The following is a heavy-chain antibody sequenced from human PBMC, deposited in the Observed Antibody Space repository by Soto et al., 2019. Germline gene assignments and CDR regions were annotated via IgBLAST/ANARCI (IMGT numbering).Heavy chain of an antibody. D-gene: IGHD3-10*01. V-gene: IGHV3-13*01. CDR1: GFTFSSYD. CDR3: ARGLRSTGGYYYYCYDMDV. CDR2: IGTAGDT. Sequence: EVQLVESGGGLVQPGGSLRLSCAASGFTFSSYDMHWVRQATGKGLEWVSAIGTAGDTYYPGSVKGRFTISRENAKNSLYLQMNSLRAGDTAVYYCARGLRSTGGYYYYCYDMDVWGKGTPVTVSS. J-gene: IGHJ6*03.